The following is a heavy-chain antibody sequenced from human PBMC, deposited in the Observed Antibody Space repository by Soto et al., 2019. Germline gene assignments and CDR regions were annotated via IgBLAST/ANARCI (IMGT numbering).Heavy chain of an antibody. CDR2: IKSKTDGGTT. Sequence: EVQLVESGGGLVEPGGYLRLSCAASGFTLSNAWMSWVRQAPGKGLEWVGRIKSKTDGGTTEYAAPVRGRSTITRDDSKNTLDLQMSSLKTEDTAMYYCTRVNWGKLDYWGQGTLATVSS. D-gene: IGHD3-16*01. J-gene: IGHJ4*02. V-gene: IGHV3-15*01. CDR3: TRVNWGKLDY. CDR1: GFTLSNAW.